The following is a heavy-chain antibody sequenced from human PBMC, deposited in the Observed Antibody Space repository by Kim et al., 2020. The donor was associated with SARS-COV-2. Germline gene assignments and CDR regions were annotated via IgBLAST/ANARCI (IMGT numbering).Heavy chain of an antibody. CDR3: TTARGCTNGVCYQEKKYYFDY. D-gene: IGHD2-8*01. CDR1: GFTFSNAW. Sequence: GGSLRLSCAASGFTFSNAWMSWVRQAPGKGLEWVGRIKSKTDGGTTDYAAPVKGRFTISRDDSKNTLYLQMNSLKTEDTAVYYCTTARGCTNGVCYQEKKYYFDYWGQGTLVTVSS. J-gene: IGHJ4*02. CDR2: IKSKTDGGTT. V-gene: IGHV3-15*01.